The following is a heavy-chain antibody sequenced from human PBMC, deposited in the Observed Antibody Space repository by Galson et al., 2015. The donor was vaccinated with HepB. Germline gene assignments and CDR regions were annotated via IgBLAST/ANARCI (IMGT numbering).Heavy chain of an antibody. Sequence: SVKVSCKASGYTFTSYAMHWVRQAPGQRLEWMGWINAGNGNTKYSQKFQGRVTITRDTSASTAYMELSSLRSEDTAVYYCARSGDGSGSYNRFGTKLPYWGQGTLVTVSS. V-gene: IGHV1-3*01. D-gene: IGHD3-10*01. J-gene: IGHJ4*02. CDR1: GYTFTSYA. CDR2: INAGNGNT. CDR3: ARSGDGSGSYNRFGTKLPY.